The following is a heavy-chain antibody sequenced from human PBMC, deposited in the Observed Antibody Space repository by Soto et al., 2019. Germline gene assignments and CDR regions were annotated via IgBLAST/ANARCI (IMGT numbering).Heavy chain of an antibody. V-gene: IGHV3-64D*08. CDR1: GFTFSSYA. J-gene: IGHJ4*02. CDR2: ISSNGGST. D-gene: IGHD3-16*02. CDR3: VKELSRIASYDYVWGSYRYTDGVFDY. Sequence: GGSLRLSCSASGFTFSSYAMHWVRQAPGKGLEYVSAISSNGGSTYYADSVKGRFTISRDNSKNTLYLQMSSLRAEDTAVYYCVKELSRIASYDYVWGSYRYTDGVFDYWGQGTLVTVSS.